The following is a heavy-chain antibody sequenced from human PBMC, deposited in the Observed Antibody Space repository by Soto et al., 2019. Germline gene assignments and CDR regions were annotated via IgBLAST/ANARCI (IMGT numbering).Heavy chain of an antibody. CDR3: ARRAFGSSRSFDI. V-gene: IGHV3-23*04. J-gene: IGHJ3*02. D-gene: IGHD6-6*01. CDR1: GFAFSSHP. Sequence: IQLVESGGGVVQPGRSLTLSCTGSGFAFSSHPMSWVRQAPERGLEWVSGISDGGDLTYNADSVRGRFTISRDNSKNTLFLQMNSLRVEDTAVYYCARRAFGSSRSFDIWGQGTMVTVSS. CDR2: ISDGGDLT.